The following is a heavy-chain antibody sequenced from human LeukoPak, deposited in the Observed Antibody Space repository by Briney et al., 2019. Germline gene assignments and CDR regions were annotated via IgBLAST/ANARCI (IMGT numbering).Heavy chain of an antibody. Sequence: SVKVSCKASGGTFSSYVVTWVRQAPGQGLERMGTIIPIFGTTNYAQKFQGRVTITADESTNTAYMELSSLRSGDTAVYYCARGSSYGSGSSLDYWGQGTLVTVSS. V-gene: IGHV1-69*13. J-gene: IGHJ4*02. D-gene: IGHD3-10*01. CDR2: IIPIFGTT. CDR1: GGTFSSYV. CDR3: ARGSSYGSGSSLDY.